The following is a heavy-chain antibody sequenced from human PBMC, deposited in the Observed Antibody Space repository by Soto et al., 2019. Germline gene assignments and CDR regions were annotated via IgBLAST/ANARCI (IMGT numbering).Heavy chain of an antibody. D-gene: IGHD5-18*01. CDR2: ISSSSSYI. CDR1: GFTFSSYS. J-gene: IGHJ4*02. CDR3: ARDVADLGSYGYYFDY. V-gene: IGHV3-21*01. Sequence: EVQLVESGGGLVKPGGSLRLSCAASGFTFSSYSMNWVRQAPGKGLEWVSSISSSSSYIYYADSVKGRFTISRDNAKKSLYLQMNSLRAEDTAVYYCARDVADLGSYGYYFDYWGQGTLVTVSS.